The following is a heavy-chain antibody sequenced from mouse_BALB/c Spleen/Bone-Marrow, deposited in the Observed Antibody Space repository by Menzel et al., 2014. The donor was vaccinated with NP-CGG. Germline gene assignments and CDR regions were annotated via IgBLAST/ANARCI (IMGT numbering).Heavy chain of an antibody. CDR2: IDPANGNT. V-gene: IGHV14-3*02. CDR3: ASYYCGSNGFAY. Sequence: VQLQQSGAELVKPGASVKLSCTASGFNIKDTYMHWVKQRPEQGLEWIGRIDPANGNTKYDPKFQGKATITADTSSNTAYLQLSSLTSEDTAVYYCASYYCGSNGFAYWGQGTLVTVSA. D-gene: IGHD1-1*01. CDR1: GFNIKDTY. J-gene: IGHJ3*01.